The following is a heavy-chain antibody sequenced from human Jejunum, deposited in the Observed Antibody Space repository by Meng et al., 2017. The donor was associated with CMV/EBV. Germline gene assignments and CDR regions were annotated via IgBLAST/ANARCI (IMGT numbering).Heavy chain of an antibody. Sequence: FNTYSLNWVRQAPGKGLEWIAYISSNSNSLLYADSVRGRFSISRDNAKNSLSLDMNSLTAEDTAVYYCARLSAAGNYFYYYGLDGWGPGTRVTVSS. CDR2: ISSNSNSL. V-gene: IGHV3-48*04. J-gene: IGHJ6*02. CDR3: ARLSAAGNYFYYYGLDG. CDR1: FNTYS. D-gene: IGHD6-13*01.